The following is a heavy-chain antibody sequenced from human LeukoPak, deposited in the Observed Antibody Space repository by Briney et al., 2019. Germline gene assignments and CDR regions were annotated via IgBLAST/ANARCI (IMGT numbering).Heavy chain of an antibody. V-gene: IGHV4-59*01. CDR2: IYYSGST. CDR3: ARDQDGYNSLDY. D-gene: IGHD5-24*01. CDR1: GGSISSYY. Sequence: SETLSLTCTVSGGSISSYYWRWIRQPPGKGLEWIGYIYYSGSTNYNPSLKSRVTISVDTSKNQFSLKLSSVTAADTAVYYSARDQDGYNSLDYWGQGTLVTVSS. J-gene: IGHJ4*02.